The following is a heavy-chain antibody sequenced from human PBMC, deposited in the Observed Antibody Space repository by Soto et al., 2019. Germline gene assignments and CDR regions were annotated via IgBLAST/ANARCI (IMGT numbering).Heavy chain of an antibody. V-gene: IGHV4-61*01. CDR2: ILHSGSS. CDR3: ARGMYKSGWNLDL. CDR1: VGSFSSATYF. Sequence: SETRSLTCPFSVGSFSSATYFGSCVLQPPGGGLEWIAYILHSGSSMYNPSLKSRVTISLSTSKTQFSLRLTSVTAADTAVYYCARGMYKSGWNLDLWGQGIVVTVSS. D-gene: IGHD6-19*01. J-gene: IGHJ5*02.